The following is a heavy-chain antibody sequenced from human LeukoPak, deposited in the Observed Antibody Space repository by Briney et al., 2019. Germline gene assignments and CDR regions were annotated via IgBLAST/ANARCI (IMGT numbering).Heavy chain of an antibody. Sequence: GGSLRLSCAASGFTFSSYRMHWVRQAPGKGLEWVAVIWYDGSNKYYADSVKGRFTISRDNSKNTLYLQMNSLRAEDTAVYYCARVSQIGYCSSTSCYQSWVFDYWGQGTLVTVSS. CDR2: IWYDGSNK. D-gene: IGHD2-2*01. CDR1: GFTFSSYR. V-gene: IGHV3-33*01. J-gene: IGHJ4*02. CDR3: ARVSQIGYCSSTSCYQSWVFDY.